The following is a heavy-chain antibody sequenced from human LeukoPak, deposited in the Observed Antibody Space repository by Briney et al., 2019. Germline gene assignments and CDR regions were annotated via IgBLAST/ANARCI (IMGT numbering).Heavy chain of an antibody. CDR3: ARGGTAMVTEYDAFDI. CDR2: IIPIFGTA. D-gene: IGHD5-18*01. V-gene: IGHV1-69*06. J-gene: IGHJ3*02. Sequence: SSVTVSCKASRGTFSSYAISWVRQAPGQGLDWMGGIIPIFGTANYAQKFQDRVTITADKSTSTAYMELSSLRSEDTAAYYCARGGTAMVTEYDAFDIWGQGTMVTVSS. CDR1: RGTFSSYA.